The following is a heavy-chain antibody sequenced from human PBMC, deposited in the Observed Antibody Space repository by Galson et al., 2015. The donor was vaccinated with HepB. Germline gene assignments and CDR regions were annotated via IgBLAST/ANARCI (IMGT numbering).Heavy chain of an antibody. CDR1: GFTFSNYV. V-gene: IGHV3-30-3*01. Sequence: SLRLSCAASGFTFSNYVVHWVRQAPGKGLEWVAFISYDGSNKNYADSVKGRFTISRDNSKSTLHLEMSSLKTEDMAVYYCAREVDWNSFDYWGQGTLVTVSS. CDR2: ISYDGSNK. CDR3: AREVDWNSFDY. J-gene: IGHJ4*02. D-gene: IGHD1-7*01.